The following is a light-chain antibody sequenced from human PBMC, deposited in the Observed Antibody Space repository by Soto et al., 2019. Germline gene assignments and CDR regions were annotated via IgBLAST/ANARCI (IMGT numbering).Light chain of an antibody. J-gene: IGKJ1*01. CDR3: QQENNWPPWT. CDR1: QSVSSN. CDR2: GAS. V-gene: IGKV3-15*01. Sequence: EIVMTQSPATLSVSPGERATLSCRASQSVSSNLSWYQQKPGQAPRLLIGGASTRATGIPARFSGSGSGTEFTLTISSRQSEDFAVYYCQQENNWPPWTFGQGTKVETK.